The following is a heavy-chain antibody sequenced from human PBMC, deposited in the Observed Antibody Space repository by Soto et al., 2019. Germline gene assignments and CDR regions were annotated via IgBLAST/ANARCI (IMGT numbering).Heavy chain of an antibody. CDR2: IYYSGNT. V-gene: IGHV4-59*11. CDR1: GGSISSHY. CDR3: ARLRGMDV. Sequence: SETLSLTCTVSGGSISSHYWSWIRQPPGKGLEWIGYIYYSGNTNYNPPLKSRVTISVDTSKNQFSLILSSVTAADTAVYYCARLRGMDVWGQGTTVTVSS. J-gene: IGHJ6*02.